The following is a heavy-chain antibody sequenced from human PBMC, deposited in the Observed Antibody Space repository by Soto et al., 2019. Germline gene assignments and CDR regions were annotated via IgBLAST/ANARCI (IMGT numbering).Heavy chain of an antibody. CDR3: ARDNWNYVSAFDI. J-gene: IGHJ3*02. CDR2: IWNDGTNK. Sequence: QVQLVESGGGVVQPGRSLRLSCAASGFTFSSYAMHWVRQAPGKGLEWVAVIWNDGTNKYYADSVKGRFTISRDNSKTTRYLQMNGLRAEDTAVYYCARDNWNYVSAFDIWGQGTMVTVSS. D-gene: IGHD1-7*01. CDR1: GFTFSSYA. V-gene: IGHV3-33*01.